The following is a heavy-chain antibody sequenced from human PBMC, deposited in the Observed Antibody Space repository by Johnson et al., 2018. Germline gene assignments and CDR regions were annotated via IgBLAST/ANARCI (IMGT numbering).Heavy chain of an antibody. V-gene: IGHV3-23*04. J-gene: IGHJ4*01. CDR2: ISGSGSPT. CDR1: GFRFSNYG. CDR3: VKALPHTHPPRPSYYTPSPMCFDS. Sequence: VQLVESGGGLVQPGGSLRLSCTASGFRFSNYGMAGVRHTEGKGLQWLSTISGSGSPTYYAESVKGRFTVSRDYARGNLYLQMNSLRPDDTAIYYSVKALPHTHPPRPSYYTPSPMCFDSWGQGTVVTVSS. D-gene: IGHD3-3*01.